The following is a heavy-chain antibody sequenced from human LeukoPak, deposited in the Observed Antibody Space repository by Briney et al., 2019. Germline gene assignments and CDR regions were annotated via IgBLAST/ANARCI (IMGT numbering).Heavy chain of an antibody. Sequence: ASVKVSCKASGYTFTSYDINWVRQAPGQGLEWMGWMNPNSGNTGCAQKFQGRVTMTRNTSISTAYMELSSLRSEDTAVYYCARGRAARLDYWGQGTLVTVSS. CDR3: ARGRAARLDY. CDR2: MNPNSGNT. CDR1: GYTFTSYD. J-gene: IGHJ4*02. V-gene: IGHV1-8*01. D-gene: IGHD6-6*01.